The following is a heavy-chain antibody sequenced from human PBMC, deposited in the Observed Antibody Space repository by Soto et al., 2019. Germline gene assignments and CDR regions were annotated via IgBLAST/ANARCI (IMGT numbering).Heavy chain of an antibody. CDR1: GYTFTGHY. CDR3: GRGRSGQIVVFF. J-gene: IGHJ4*02. D-gene: IGHD1-26*01. Sequence: GASVKVSCKASGYTFTGHYIHWVRQAPEQGPEWMGEIGPESGATRYAQKFQGRVTMTRDTSITTVYMELQNLSPDDTAVYYCGRGRSGQIVVFFWGQGTPVTVSS. V-gene: IGHV1-2*02. CDR2: IGPESGAT.